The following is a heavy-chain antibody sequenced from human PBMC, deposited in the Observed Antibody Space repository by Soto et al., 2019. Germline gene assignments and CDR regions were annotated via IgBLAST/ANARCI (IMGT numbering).Heavy chain of an antibody. Sequence: EVQLLESGGGLVQPGGSLRLSCAASGFTFSSYAMSWVRQAPGKGLEWVSAIGGSTYYADSVKGRFTISRDNSKNTLLRQMKSVRVGDAGVYYCARCTGGSCHRARDTFDLWGQGTMVTVSS. CDR2: IGGST. CDR1: GFTFSSYA. J-gene: IGHJ3*01. CDR3: ARCTGGSCHRARDTFDL. V-gene: IGHV3-23*01. D-gene: IGHD2-15*01.